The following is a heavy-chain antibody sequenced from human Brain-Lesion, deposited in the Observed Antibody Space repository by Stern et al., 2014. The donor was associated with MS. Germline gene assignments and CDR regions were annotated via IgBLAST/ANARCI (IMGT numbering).Heavy chain of an antibody. J-gene: IGHJ4*02. D-gene: IGHD1-26*01. V-gene: IGHV4-39*01. CDR3: ARHDSVPRPSQLYSARDRGPGYFDY. CDR1: GGSISSSTYY. Sequence: QVQLQESGPGLVKPSETLSLTCTVSGGSISSSTYYWAWIRQPPGQGLEWIGNIYYSGFTYYTPSLKSPVTISVDMSKNQFSLKLSSVTAADTAIYYCARHDSVPRPSQLYSARDRGPGYFDYWGQGTLVTVSS. CDR2: IYYSGFT.